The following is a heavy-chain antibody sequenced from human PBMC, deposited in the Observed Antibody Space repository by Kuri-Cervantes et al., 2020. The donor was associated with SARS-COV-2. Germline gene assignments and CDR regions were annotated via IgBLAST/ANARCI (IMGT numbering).Heavy chain of an antibody. J-gene: IGHJ5*02. CDR2: INHSGST. Sequence: SETLSLTCAVSGYSISSGYYWGWIRQPPGKGLEWIGEINHSGSTNYNPSLKSRVTISVDTSKNQFSLKLSSVTAADTAVYYCARALRCTNGVCYRSWFDPWGQGTLVTVSS. CDR1: GYSISSGYY. CDR3: ARALRCTNGVCYRSWFDP. D-gene: IGHD2-8*01. V-gene: IGHV4-38-2*01.